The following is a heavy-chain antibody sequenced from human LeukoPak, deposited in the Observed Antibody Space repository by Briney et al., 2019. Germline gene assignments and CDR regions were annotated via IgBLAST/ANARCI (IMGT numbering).Heavy chain of an antibody. CDR3: AKPISGGLAVTADWFHP. D-gene: IGHD6-19*01. CDR2: MYGGGAS. J-gene: IGHJ5*01. CDR1: GFIVSNFY. Sequence: GGSLRLSCAASGFIVSNFYMSWVRQAPGKGLEWVSVMYGGGASYYTDSVKGRFTISRDNSKNTLYLQLNTLRADDTATYYCAKPISGGLAVTADWFHPWGQGTLVVVSS. V-gene: IGHV3-53*01.